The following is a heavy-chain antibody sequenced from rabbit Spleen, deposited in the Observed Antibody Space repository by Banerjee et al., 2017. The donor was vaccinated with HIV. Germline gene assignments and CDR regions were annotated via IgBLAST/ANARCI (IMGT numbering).Heavy chain of an antibody. Sequence: QEQLVESGGGLVQPEGSLTLTCTASGFDFSSGYDMCWVRQAPGKGLEWIACIYAGSSGNTYSATWAKGRFTISKTSSTTVTLQMTSLTAADTATYFCARDTGTSFSTYGMDLWGPGTLVTVS. V-gene: IGHV1S45*01. J-gene: IGHJ6*01. CDR2: IYAGSSGNT. CDR1: GFDFSSGYD. CDR3: ARDTGTSFSTYGMDL. D-gene: IGHD8-1*01.